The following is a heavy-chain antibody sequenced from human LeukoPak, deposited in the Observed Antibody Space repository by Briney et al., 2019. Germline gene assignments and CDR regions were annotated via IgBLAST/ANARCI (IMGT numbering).Heavy chain of an antibody. CDR1: GGTFSSYA. J-gene: IGHJ1*01. V-gene: IGHV1-69*04. CDR2: IIPILGIA. D-gene: IGHD6-13*01. CDR3: ARGFTAAATGYFQH. Sequence: ASVKVSCKASGGTFSSYAIIWVRQAPGQGLEWMGRIIPILGIANYAQKFQGRVTITADKSTSTAYMELSSLRSEDAAVYYCARGFTAAATGYFQHWGQGTLVTVSS.